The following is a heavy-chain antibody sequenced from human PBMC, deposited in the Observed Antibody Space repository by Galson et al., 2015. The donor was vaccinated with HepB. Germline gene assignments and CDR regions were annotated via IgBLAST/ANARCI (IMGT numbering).Heavy chain of an antibody. J-gene: IGHJ4*02. CDR1: GFTFSNAW. D-gene: IGHD2-2*01. V-gene: IGHV3-15*07. Sequence: SLRLSCAASGFTFSNAWMNWVRQAPGKGLEWVGRIKSKTDGGTTDYAAPVKGRFTISRDDSKNTLYLQMNSLKTEDTAVYYCTTDPGVGQNCSSTSCEFDYWGQGTLVTVSS. CDR2: IKSKTDGGTT. CDR3: TTDPGVGQNCSSTSCEFDY.